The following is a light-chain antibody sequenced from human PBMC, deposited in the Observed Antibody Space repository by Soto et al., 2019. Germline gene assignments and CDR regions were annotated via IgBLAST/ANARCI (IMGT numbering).Light chain of an antibody. CDR2: GAS. V-gene: IGKV3-20*01. J-gene: IGKJ1*01. CDR3: QQYDSSPWT. Sequence: EIVLTQSPGTLSLSPGERATLSCRASQSFSNSFLAWYQRIPGQSPRLLIYGASRRATGIPDRFSGSGSGTDFTLTISSLEPEDFGMYYCQQYDSSPWTFGQGTKVEIK. CDR1: QSFSNSF.